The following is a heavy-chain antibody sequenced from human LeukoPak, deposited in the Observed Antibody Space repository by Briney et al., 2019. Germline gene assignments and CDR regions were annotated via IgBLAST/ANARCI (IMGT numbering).Heavy chain of an antibody. J-gene: IGHJ4*02. CDR3: ARDQILVQRNTLYY. Sequence: ASVKVSCKASGYTFTSYAMHWGRQAPGQRLECMGWINAGNGNTKYSQKFQGRVTITRATSASTAYMELSSLRAEDTAVYYCARDQILVQRNTLYYWGQGTLVTVSS. D-gene: IGHD2/OR15-2a*01. CDR2: INAGNGNT. V-gene: IGHV1-3*01. CDR1: GYTFTSYA.